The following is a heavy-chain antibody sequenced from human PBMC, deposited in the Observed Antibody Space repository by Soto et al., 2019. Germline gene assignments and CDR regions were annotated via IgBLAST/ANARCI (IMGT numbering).Heavy chain of an antibody. CDR3: ASIYDSSGYYYGNNWFDP. Sequence: NPSETLSLTCTVSGASIGSGDYYWSWIRQHPGKGLEWIGYIYYSGGTYYNPSLKSRVTISVDTSKNQFSLELSSVTAADTAVYYFASIYDSSGYYYGNNWFDPWGQGTLVTVSS. J-gene: IGHJ5*02. V-gene: IGHV4-31*02. D-gene: IGHD3-22*01. CDR1: GASIGSGDYY. CDR2: IYYSGGT.